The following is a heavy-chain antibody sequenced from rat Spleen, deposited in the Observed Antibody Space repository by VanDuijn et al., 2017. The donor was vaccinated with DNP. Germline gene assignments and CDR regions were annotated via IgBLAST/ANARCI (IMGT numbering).Heavy chain of an antibody. CDR2: IKAKSNNYAT. Sequence: EVQLVETGGGLVQPGRSLKLTCATSGFTFSDAWMHWIRQSPEKPLEWVAQIKAKSNNYATYYAESVKGRFTISRDDSKSSIYLQMNNLKEEDTAIYYCAAPSYWGQGVMVTVSS. V-gene: IGHV6-8*01. J-gene: IGHJ2*01. CDR1: GFTFSDAW. CDR3: AAPSY.